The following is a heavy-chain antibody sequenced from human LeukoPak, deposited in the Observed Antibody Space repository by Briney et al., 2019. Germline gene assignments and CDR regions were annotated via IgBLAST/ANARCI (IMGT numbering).Heavy chain of an antibody. J-gene: IGHJ4*02. Sequence: GGSLRLSCAASGFFFSNNYMSWVRQAPGKGLEWVSSITSSSSYIYYADSVKGRFTISRDNAKNSLYLQMNSLRAEDTAVYYCAREVAATVKRTIDYWGQGTLVTVSS. D-gene: IGHD4-11*01. CDR2: ITSSSSYI. CDR3: AREVAATVKRTIDY. CDR1: GFFFSNNY. V-gene: IGHV3-21*04.